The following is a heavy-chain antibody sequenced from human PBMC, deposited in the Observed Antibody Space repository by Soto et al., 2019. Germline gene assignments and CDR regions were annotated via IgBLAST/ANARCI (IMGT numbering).Heavy chain of an antibody. V-gene: IGHV3-48*03. Sequence: GGSLRLSCAASGFTFSSYEMNWVRQAPGKGLEWVSYISSSGSTIYHADSVKGRFTISRDNAKNSLYLQMNSLRAEDTAVYYCAREEVVVAAQFYYYGMDVWGQGTTVTVSS. CDR2: ISSSGSTI. D-gene: IGHD2-15*01. J-gene: IGHJ6*02. CDR1: GFTFSSYE. CDR3: AREEVVVAAQFYYYGMDV.